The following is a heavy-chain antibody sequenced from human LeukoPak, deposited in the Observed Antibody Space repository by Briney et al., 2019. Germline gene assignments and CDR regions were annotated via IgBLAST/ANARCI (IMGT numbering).Heavy chain of an antibody. D-gene: IGHD6-19*01. CDR1: GFTFSSYG. Sequence: GRSLRLSCAASGFTFSSYGMHWVRQAPCKGLEWVAVISYDGSNKYYADSVKGRFTISRDNSKNTLYLQMNSLRAEGTAVYYCAKDTSSGPLYYGMDVWGQGTTVTVSS. J-gene: IGHJ6*02. CDR2: ISYDGSNK. CDR3: AKDTSSGPLYYGMDV. V-gene: IGHV3-30*18.